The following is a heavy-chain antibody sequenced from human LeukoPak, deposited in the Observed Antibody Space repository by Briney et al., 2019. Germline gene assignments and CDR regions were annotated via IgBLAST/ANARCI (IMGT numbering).Heavy chain of an antibody. Sequence: GGSLRLSCAASGFIFSTYDMHWVRQAPGKGLEWVAVVSYDGSNIYHAASVQGRFTISRDNSKNTLYLQMNSLRAEDTAVYYCALAVAGTLDYWGQGTLVTVSS. V-gene: IGHV3-30*03. D-gene: IGHD6-19*01. CDR1: GFIFSTYD. J-gene: IGHJ4*02. CDR3: ALAVAGTLDY. CDR2: VSYDGSNI.